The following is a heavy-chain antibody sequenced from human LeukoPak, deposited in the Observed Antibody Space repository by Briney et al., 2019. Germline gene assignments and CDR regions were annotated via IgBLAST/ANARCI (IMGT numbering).Heavy chain of an antibody. CDR2: ISTDNGDT. V-gene: IGHV1-18*01. J-gene: IGHJ3*02. CDR3: AREDQNYYDNAFDI. CDR1: GYTFTTYG. D-gene: IGHD3-22*01. Sequence: ASVKVSCKSSGYTFTTYGITWVRQAPGQGLEWMGWISTDNGDTNYARKLQGRVTMTTDTSTSTAYMELRSLRSDDTAVYYCAREDQNYYDNAFDIWGQGTMVTVSS.